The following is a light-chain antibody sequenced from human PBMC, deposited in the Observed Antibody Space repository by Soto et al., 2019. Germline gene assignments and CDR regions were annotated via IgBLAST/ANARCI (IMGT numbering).Light chain of an antibody. V-gene: IGKV1-27*01. CDR3: QKYSSVPV. CDR2: AAS. CDR1: QGIRNY. Sequence: DIQMTQSPTSLSASVGDRVTITCRASQGIRNYVAWYQQIPGKAPKLLIYAASTLQSGVPSRFSGSGSGTDCTFPIIGLQPEDVASYSCQKYSSVPVFGPGIKVEIK. J-gene: IGKJ3*01.